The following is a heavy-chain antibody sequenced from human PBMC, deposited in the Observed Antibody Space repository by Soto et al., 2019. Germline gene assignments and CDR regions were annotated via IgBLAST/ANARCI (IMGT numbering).Heavy chain of an antibody. J-gene: IGHJ3*02. CDR2: LYYSGNT. Sequence: QLQLQESGPGLVKPSETLSLTCTVSGDSISSSSYFWGWIRQPPGKGLEWIGSLYYSGNTSHNPSLKNRVTISVDTAMNHFSLELNSVTVADTAVYFSARHRAEAGLYDAFDMWGQGTMVTVS. V-gene: IGHV4-39*01. CDR3: ARHRAEAGLYDAFDM. CDR1: GDSISSSSYF. D-gene: IGHD6-13*01.